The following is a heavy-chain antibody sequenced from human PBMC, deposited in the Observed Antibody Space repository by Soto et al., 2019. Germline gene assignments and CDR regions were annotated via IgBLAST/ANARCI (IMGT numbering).Heavy chain of an antibody. Sequence: QVQLVQSGAEVKKPGSSVKVSCKASGGTFSSYTISWVRQAPGQGLEWMGRIIPILGIANYAQKFQGRVTITADKSTSTAYMELSSLRSEDTAVYYCARDRITMVWGTGDGMDVWGQGTTVTVSS. CDR3: ARDRITMVWGTGDGMDV. CDR2: IIPILGIA. CDR1: GGTFSSYT. V-gene: IGHV1-69*08. D-gene: IGHD3-10*01. J-gene: IGHJ6*02.